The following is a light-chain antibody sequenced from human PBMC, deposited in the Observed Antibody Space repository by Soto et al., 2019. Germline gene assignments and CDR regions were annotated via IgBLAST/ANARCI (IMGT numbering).Light chain of an antibody. V-gene: IGKV1-9*01. J-gene: IGKJ3*01. CDR1: QGIINY. CDR3: QQLFMYPPT. CDR2: GAS. Sequence: IHLTKSQSSLSASVGDRFTIPCRASQGIINYLAWYQQKPGKAPKLLIYGASTLQSGVPSRFGGSGSGTDFTLTVSSLQPEDFATYYCQQLFMYPPTFGPGTKVDIK.